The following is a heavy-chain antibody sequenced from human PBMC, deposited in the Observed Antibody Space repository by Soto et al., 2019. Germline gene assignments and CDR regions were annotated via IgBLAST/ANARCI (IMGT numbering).Heavy chain of an antibody. J-gene: IGHJ5*02. Sequence: QLQLKESGPGLVKSSETLSLTCSVSGDSISNSRFYCAWIRQPPGEGLEWIGSIYHTGNAYYNPSLKSRVTIFVDTSKNQFSLKLTSVTAADTALYYCARDYFDSSDYTTNWFDPWGQGALVTVSS. CDR2: IYHTGNA. D-gene: IGHD3-22*01. CDR3: ARDYFDSSDYTTNWFDP. CDR1: GDSISNSRFY. V-gene: IGHV4-39*01.